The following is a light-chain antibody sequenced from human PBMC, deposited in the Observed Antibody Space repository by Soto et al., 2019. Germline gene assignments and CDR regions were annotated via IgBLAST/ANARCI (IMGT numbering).Light chain of an antibody. V-gene: IGKV1-39*01. CDR1: QTVSNF. CDR2: GAS. Sequence: DIQMTQSPSSLSASVGDRVTITCRASQTVSNFLNWYQQKPGKAPKLLVHGASSLQSGVPSRFSGSGSGTDFTLTITSLQPEDSATYYCQQSYSTPYTFGQGTKLQIK. J-gene: IGKJ2*01. CDR3: QQSYSTPYT.